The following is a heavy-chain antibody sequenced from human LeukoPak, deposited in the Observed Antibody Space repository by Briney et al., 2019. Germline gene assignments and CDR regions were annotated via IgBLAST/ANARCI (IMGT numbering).Heavy chain of an antibody. V-gene: IGHV3-7*01. CDR2: IKQYGSEK. J-gene: IGHJ3*02. D-gene: IGHD3-22*01. CDR1: GFTFSSYW. CDR3: AREMGYYDSSVYPGRAFDI. Sequence: GGSLRLSCAASGFTFSSYWMSWVRQAPGKGLEWVANIKQYGSEKYYMDVVKGRFTISRENAKNSLYLKMNSLRAEDTAVYYCAREMGYYDSSVYPGRAFDIWGQGTMVTVSS.